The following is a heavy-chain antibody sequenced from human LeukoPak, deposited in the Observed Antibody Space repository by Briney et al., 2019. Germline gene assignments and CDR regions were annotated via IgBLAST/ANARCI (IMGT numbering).Heavy chain of an antibody. V-gene: IGHV4-4*07. CDR1: GASLSNYY. J-gene: IGHJ5*02. CDR3: ARGGGSSIAAAEGWFDP. D-gene: IGHD6-13*01. CDR2: IYTSGST. Sequence: SETLSLTCTVSGASLSNYYWSWIRQPAGKGLEWIGRIYTSGSTNYNPSLKSRVTISVDKSKNQFSLKLSSVTAADTAVYYCARGGGSSIAAAEGWFDPWGQGTLVTVSS.